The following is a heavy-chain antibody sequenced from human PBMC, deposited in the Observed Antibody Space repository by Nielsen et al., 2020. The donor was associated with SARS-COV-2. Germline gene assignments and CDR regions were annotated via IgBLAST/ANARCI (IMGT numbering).Heavy chain of an antibody. CDR2: ITPNSGGT. Sequence: ASVPVSCTASGYTFTGYSLPWVRQAPGQGLAWMGWITPNSGGTNYAQKFPGWVPMTRDTSISTAYMELSRLRSDDTAVYYCARDRTSRSWASYDYWGQGTLVTVSS. CDR3: ARDRTSRSWASYDY. D-gene: IGHD6-13*01. V-gene: IGHV1-2*04. CDR1: GYTFTGYS. J-gene: IGHJ4*02.